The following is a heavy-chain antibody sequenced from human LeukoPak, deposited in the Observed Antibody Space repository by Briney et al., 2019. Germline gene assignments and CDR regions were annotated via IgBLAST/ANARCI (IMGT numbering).Heavy chain of an antibody. J-gene: IGHJ6*03. CDR3: ARERPAYYDFWSARHSPHMDV. Sequence: GASVKVSCKASGYTFTSYGISWVRQAPGQGLEWMGWISAYNGNTNYAQKLQGRVTMTTDTSTSTAYMELRSLRSDDTAVYYCARERPAYYDFWSARHSPHMDVWGKGTTVTVSS. D-gene: IGHD3-3*01. CDR2: ISAYNGNT. V-gene: IGHV1-18*01. CDR1: GYTFTSYG.